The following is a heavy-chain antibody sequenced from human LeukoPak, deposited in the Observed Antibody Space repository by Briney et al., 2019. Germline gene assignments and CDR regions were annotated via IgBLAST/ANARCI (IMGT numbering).Heavy chain of an antibody. D-gene: IGHD2-15*01. CDR1: GYTFTGYH. V-gene: IGHV1-2*02. J-gene: IGHJ4*02. CDR2: INPNSGGT. CDR3: ARGWYTDYSFDY. Sequence: ASVKVSCKASGYTFTGYHIHWVRQAPGQGLEWMGWINPNSGGTNYAQKFQGRVTMTRYTSISTAYMELSSLRSDDTAVYYCARGWYTDYSFDYWGQGTLVTVS.